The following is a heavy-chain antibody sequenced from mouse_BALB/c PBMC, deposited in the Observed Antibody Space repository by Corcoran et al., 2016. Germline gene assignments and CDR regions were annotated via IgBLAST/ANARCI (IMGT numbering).Heavy chain of an antibody. CDR1: GYTFTNYG. Sequence: QIQLVQSGPELKKPGETVKISCKASGYTFTNYGMNWVKQAPGKGLKWMGWINTYTGEPTYADDFKGRFAFSLETSASTAYLQINNLKNEDTATYFCARYGSSLYFDYRGQGTTITVSS. CDR3: ARYGSSLYFDY. D-gene: IGHD1-1*01. V-gene: IGHV9-3-1*01. CDR2: INTYTGEP. J-gene: IGHJ2*01.